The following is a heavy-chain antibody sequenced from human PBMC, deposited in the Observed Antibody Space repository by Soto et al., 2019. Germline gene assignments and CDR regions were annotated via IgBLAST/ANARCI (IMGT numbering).Heavy chain of an antibody. CDR3: AGLKVELLVYGMDV. D-gene: IGHD1-7*01. V-gene: IGHV4-30-4*01. J-gene: IGHJ6*02. CDR1: GGSISSGDYY. CDR2: IYYSGST. Sequence: SETLSLTCTVSGGSISSGDYYWSWIRQPPGKGLEWIGYIYYSGSTYYNPSLKSRVTISVDTSKNQFSLKLSSVTAADTAVYYCAGLKVELLVYGMDVWGQGTTVTVSS.